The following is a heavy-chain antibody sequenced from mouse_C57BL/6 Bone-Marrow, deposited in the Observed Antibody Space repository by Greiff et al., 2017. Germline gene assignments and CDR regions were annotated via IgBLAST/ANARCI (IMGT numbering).Heavy chain of an antibody. Sequence: EVQLQQPGAELVRPGASVKLSCTASGYNFNDDYMHWVKQRPEQGLEWIGWIDPDNGDTEYAPKFKGKATITADTSSNTAYLQLSSLTSEDAAVFYCTASWGWYFDFWGKGTTVTVSS. CDR1: GYNFNDDY. D-gene: IGHD4-1*01. J-gene: IGHJ1*03. V-gene: IGHV14-4*01. CDR2: IDPDNGDT. CDR3: TASWGWYFDF.